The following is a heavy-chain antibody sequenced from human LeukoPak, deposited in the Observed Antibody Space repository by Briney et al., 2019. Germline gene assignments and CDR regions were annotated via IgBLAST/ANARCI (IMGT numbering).Heavy chain of an antibody. CDR3: ARDLSGEYFQY. CDR1: GGSISSGGYY. D-gene: IGHD1-14*01. J-gene: IGHJ1*01. CDR2: ISFSGST. Sequence: SETLSLTCTVSGGSISSGGYYWSWIRQHPGKGLEWIGYISFSGSTNYNPSLKSRVTISVDTSKNQFSLKLSSVTAADTAVYYCARDLSGEYFQYWGQGTLVTVSS. V-gene: IGHV4-61*08.